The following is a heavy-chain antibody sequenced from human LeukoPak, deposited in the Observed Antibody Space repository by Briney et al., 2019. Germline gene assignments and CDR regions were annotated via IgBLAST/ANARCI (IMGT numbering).Heavy chain of an antibody. Sequence: GGSLRLACAASGFTFRTYWMSWVRRAPGKGLEWVANIKQDGSETHYVGSVEGRFTISRDNAKNSLYLQMNNLRAEDTAFYYCARDKGGNEGSKSDSWGQGTLVTVSS. CDR2: IKQDGSET. V-gene: IGHV3-7*03. CDR3: ARDKGGNEGSKSDS. CDR1: GFTFRTYW. J-gene: IGHJ4*02. D-gene: IGHD1-26*01.